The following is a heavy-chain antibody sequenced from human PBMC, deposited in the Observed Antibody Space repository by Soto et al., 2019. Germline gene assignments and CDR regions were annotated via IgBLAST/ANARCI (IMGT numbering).Heavy chain of an antibody. CDR1: GFSLSTSGMS. D-gene: IGHD6-6*01. CDR3: ARTSRPNYSSSWWFDP. V-gene: IGHV2-70*11. CDR2: IDWDDDK. J-gene: IGHJ5*02. Sequence: ASGPTLVNPTQTLTLTCAFSGFSLSTSGMSMSWIRQPPGKALEWLARIDWDDDKYYSTSLKTRLTISKDTSKNQVVLTMTNMDPVDTATYYCARTSRPNYSSSWWFDPWGQGTLVTVSS.